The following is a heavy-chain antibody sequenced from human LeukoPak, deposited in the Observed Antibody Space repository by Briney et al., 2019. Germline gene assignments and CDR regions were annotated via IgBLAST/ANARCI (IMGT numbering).Heavy chain of an antibody. CDR2: ISAYNGNT. CDR1: GYTFTSYS. D-gene: IGHD3-22*01. CDR3: ARDPPHYYDSSGADY. V-gene: IGHV1-18*01. Sequence: ASVKVSCKASGYTFTSYSISWVRQAPGQGLEWMGWISAYNGNTNYAQKLQGRVTMTTDTSTSTAYMELRSLRSDDTVVYYCARDPPHYYDSSGADYWGQGTLVTVSS. J-gene: IGHJ4*02.